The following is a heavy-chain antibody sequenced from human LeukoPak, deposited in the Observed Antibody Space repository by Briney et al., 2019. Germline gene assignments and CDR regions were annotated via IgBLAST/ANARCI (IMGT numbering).Heavy chain of an antibody. CDR3: ARGGSWFKYLDL. V-gene: IGHV4-59*01. CDR1: GGSISTYY. Sequence: SETLSLTCTVSGGSISTYYWSWIRQPPGKRLEWLGYIYYTGSTSYNPSLKSRVTISVDSSKNQFSLKLNSVTAADTAVYYCARGGSWFKYLDLWGRGALVTVSS. CDR2: IYYTGST. D-gene: IGHD6-13*01. J-gene: IGHJ2*01.